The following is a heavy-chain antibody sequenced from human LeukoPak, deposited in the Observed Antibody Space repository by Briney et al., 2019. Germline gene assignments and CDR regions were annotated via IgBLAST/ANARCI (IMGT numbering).Heavy chain of an antibody. J-gene: IGHJ4*02. Sequence: PGGSLRLSCAASGFTFDDYAMHWVRQAPGKGLEWVSGISWNSGSIGYADSVKGRFTISRDNAKNSLYLQMNSLRAEDTALYYCAKDVRGYCSGGSCHPYYFDYWGQGTLVTVSS. CDR1: GFTFDDYA. CDR2: ISWNSGSI. D-gene: IGHD2-15*01. CDR3: AKDVRGYCSGGSCHPYYFDY. V-gene: IGHV3-9*01.